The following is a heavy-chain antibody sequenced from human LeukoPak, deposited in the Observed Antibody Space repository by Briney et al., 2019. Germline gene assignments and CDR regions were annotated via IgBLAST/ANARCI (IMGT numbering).Heavy chain of an antibody. CDR2: IYYSGST. CDR1: GVSISSYY. J-gene: IGHJ6*03. Sequence: SETLSLTCAVSGVSISSYYWSWIRQHPGKGLEWIGSIYYSGSTYYNPSLKSRVTISVDTSKNQFSLKLSSVTAADTAVYYCALVGYCSGGSCYRNYYYYMDVWGKGTTVTVSS. CDR3: ALVGYCSGGSCYRNYYYYMDV. V-gene: IGHV4-39*07. D-gene: IGHD2-15*01.